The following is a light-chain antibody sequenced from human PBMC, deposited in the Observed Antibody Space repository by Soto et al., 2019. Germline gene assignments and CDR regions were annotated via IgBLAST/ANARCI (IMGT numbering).Light chain of an antibody. CDR2: GAS. CDR1: QSVRSSN. CDR3: QPYGSSPST. V-gene: IGKV3-20*01. Sequence: EIVLTQSPGTLSLSPGERATLSCRASQSVRSSNLAWYQQKPGQAPRLLIYGASSRATGIPHRFSGSGSGTGFTLTISRLEPEDFAVYYCQPYGSSPSTFGQGTKVEIK. J-gene: IGKJ1*01.